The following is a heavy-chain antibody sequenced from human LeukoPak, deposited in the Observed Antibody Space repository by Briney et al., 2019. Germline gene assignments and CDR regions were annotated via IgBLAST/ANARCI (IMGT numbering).Heavy chain of an antibody. V-gene: IGHV1-46*01. D-gene: IGHD3-22*01. CDR2: INPSGGST. J-gene: IGHJ4*02. CDR1: GYTFTSYY. CDR3: ARLDHYDSSGYWPYFDY. Sequence: ASVKVSCKASGYTFTSYYMHWVRQAPGQGLEWMGIINPSGGSTSYAQKFQGRVTMTRDTSTSTVYMELSSLRSEDTAVYYCARLDHYDSSGYWPYFDYWGQGTLVTVSS.